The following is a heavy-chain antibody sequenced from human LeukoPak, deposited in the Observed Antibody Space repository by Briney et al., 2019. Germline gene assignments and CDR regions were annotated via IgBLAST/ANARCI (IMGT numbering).Heavy chain of an antibody. Sequence: PGGSLRLSCAASGFTFSSYWMSWVRQAPGKGLEWVANIKQDGSEKYYVDSVKGRFTISRDNAKNSLYLQMNSLRAEDTAVYYCARVTPAQRAQIDYWGQGTLVTVSS. CDR1: GFTFSSYW. V-gene: IGHV3-7*01. D-gene: IGHD1-1*01. CDR2: IKQDGSEK. CDR3: ARVTPAQRAQIDY. J-gene: IGHJ4*02.